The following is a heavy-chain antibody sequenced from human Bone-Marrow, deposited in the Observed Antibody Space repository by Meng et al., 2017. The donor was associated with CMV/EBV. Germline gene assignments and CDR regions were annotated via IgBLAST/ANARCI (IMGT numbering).Heavy chain of an antibody. J-gene: IGHJ3*01. V-gene: IGHV3-21*01. CDR2: ISSSSSYI. D-gene: IGHD1-26*01. CDR1: GFTFDDYA. CDR3: AKDGSTAAFDF. Sequence: GESLKISCAASGFTFDDYAMHWVRQAPGKGLEWVSSISSSSSYIYYADSVKGRFTISRDNAKNSLYLQMNSLRAEDTAVYYCAKDGSTAAFDFWGQGTMVTVSS.